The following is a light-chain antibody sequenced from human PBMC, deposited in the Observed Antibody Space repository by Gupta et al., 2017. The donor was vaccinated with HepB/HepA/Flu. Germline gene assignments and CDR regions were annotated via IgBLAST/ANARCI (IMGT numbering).Light chain of an antibody. CDR2: GAS. J-gene: IGKJ1*01. CDR3: QQDYTWPRT. CDR1: QSVSSN. Sequence: EIAITQAPATLSVSPGERATLPCRASQSVSSNLAWYQQKPGQAPRLLIYGASTRATGIPARFSGSGSGTEFTLTISSLQSEDFAVYYCQQDYTWPRTFGQGTKLEIK. V-gene: IGKV3-15*01.